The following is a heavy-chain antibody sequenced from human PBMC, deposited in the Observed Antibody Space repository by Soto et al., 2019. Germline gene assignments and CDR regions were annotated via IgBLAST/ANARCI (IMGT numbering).Heavy chain of an antibody. CDR3: ARVNYGDYYYGMDV. CDR2: ISYTGSA. V-gene: IGHV4-61*01. Sequence: PETLSLTCTLSGGSISSSSYYWTWIRQPPGKGLEWIGYISYTGSANYNASLKSRLTISVDTSKNQFSLKLSSVTAADTALYYCARVNYGDYYYGMDVWGQGTTVTVSS. CDR1: GGSISSSSYY. J-gene: IGHJ6*02. D-gene: IGHD4-17*01.